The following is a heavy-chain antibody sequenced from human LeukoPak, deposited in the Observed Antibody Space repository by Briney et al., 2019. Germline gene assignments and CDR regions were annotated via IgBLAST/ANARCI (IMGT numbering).Heavy chain of an antibody. CDR3: ARGLSWRGDYGDY. CDR1: GYTFTSYD. D-gene: IGHD4-17*01. V-gene: IGHV1-8*01. Sequence: ASVKVSCKASGYTFTSYDINWVRQATGQGLEWMGWMNPNSGNTGYAQKFQGRVTMTRNTSISTAYMELSSLRPEDTAVYYCARGLSWRGDYGDYWGQGTLVTVSS. CDR2: MNPNSGNT. J-gene: IGHJ4*02.